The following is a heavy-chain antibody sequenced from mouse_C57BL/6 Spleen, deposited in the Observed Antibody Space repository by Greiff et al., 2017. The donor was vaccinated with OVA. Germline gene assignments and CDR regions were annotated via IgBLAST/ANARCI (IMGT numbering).Heavy chain of an antibody. CDR2: IDPSDSET. Sequence: QVQLQQPGAELVRPGSSVKLSCKASGYTFTSYWMHWVKQRPIQGLEWIGNIDPSDSETHYNQKFKDKATLTVDKSSSTAYMQLSSLTSEDSAVYYCARSLLGMVTATFLDYWGQGTTLTVSS. CDR3: ARSLLGMVTATFLDY. V-gene: IGHV1-52*01. D-gene: IGHD2-2*01. CDR1: GYTFTSYW. J-gene: IGHJ2*01.